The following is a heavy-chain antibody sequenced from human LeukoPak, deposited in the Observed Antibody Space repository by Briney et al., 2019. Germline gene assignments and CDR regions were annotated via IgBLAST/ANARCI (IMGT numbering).Heavy chain of an antibody. CDR3: AREAPTSCHDY. CDR2: ISSSSSYI. V-gene: IGHV3-21*01. J-gene: IGHJ4*02. CDR1: GFTFSSYS. Sequence: GGSLRLSCAASGFTFSSYSMNWVRQAPGKGLEWVSSISSSSSYIYYADSVKGRFTISRDNAKNSLYLQMNSLRAEDTAVYYCAREAPTSCHDYCGQGTLVTVSS. D-gene: IGHD2-2*01.